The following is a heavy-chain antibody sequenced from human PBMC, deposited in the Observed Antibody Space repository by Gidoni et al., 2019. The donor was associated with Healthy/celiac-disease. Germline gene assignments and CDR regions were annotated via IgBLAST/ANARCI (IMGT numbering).Heavy chain of an antibody. CDR1: GFTFSSYE. J-gene: IGHJ3*02. D-gene: IGHD2-2*02. CDR3: ARGYCSSTSCYTAFDI. V-gene: IGHV3-13*04. CDR2: IGTAGDT. Sequence: EVQLVESGGGLVQPGGSLRLSCAASGFTFSSYEMHWVRQATGKGLEWVSAIGTAGDTYYPGSVKGRFTISRENAKNSLYLQMNSLRAGDTAVYYCARGYCSSTSCYTAFDIWGQGTMVTVSS.